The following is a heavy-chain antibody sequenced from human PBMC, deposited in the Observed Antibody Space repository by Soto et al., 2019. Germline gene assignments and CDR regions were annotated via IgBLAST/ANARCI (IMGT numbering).Heavy chain of an antibody. J-gene: IGHJ5*02. CDR1: GGSFSGYY. CDR3: ARGHRYCSDP. V-gene: IGHV4-34*01. CDR2: INHSGST. D-gene: IGHD2-15*01. Sequence: SETLSLTCAVYGGSFSGYYWSWIRQPPGKGLEWIGEINHSGSTNYNPSLKSRVTISVDTSKNQFSLKLSSVTAADTAVYYCARGHRYCSDPWGQGTQVTVSS.